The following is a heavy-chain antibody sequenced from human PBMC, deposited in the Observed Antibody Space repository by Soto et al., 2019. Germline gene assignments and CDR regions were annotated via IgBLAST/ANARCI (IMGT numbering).Heavy chain of an antibody. V-gene: IGHV4-4*07. D-gene: IGHD6-13*01. CDR2: INTSGST. CDR1: GGSISSDY. CDR3: ARVRSSSWYYFDY. Sequence: AETLSLTCTVSGGSISSDYWSWIRQPAGKGLEWIGRINTSGSTNYNPSLKTRVTMSADTSKNQFSLKLSSVTAADTAVYYCARVRSSSWYYFDYWGQGTLVTVSS. J-gene: IGHJ4*02.